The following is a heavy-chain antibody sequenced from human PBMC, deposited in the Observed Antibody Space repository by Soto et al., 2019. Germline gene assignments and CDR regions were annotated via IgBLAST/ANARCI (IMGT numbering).Heavy chain of an antibody. CDR3: ASLFGSGSYYNPPLGY. CDR2: ISGSGDST. CDR1: GLSFSSSA. Sequence: PGCSTELACAAAGLSFSSSAFAWFRQAPGKGLEWVSAISGSGDSTYYADSVKGRFTISRDNSKNTLYLQMNSLTAEDTAVYYCASLFGSGSYYNPPLGYWGQGTLVTVSS. V-gene: IGHV3-23*01. J-gene: IGHJ4*02. D-gene: IGHD3-10*01.